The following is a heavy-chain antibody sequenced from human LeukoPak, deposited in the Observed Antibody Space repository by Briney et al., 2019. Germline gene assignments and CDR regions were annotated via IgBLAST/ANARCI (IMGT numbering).Heavy chain of an antibody. D-gene: IGHD3-10*01. J-gene: IGHJ4*02. Sequence: PGGSLRLSCAASGFTFSSYWMSWVRQAPGKGPEWVANIKQDGSEKYYVDSVKGRFTISRDNAKNSLYLQMNSLRAEDTAVYYCAREKRWYGPGTPFDFWGQGTLVTVSS. CDR3: AREKRWYGPGTPFDF. V-gene: IGHV3-7*01. CDR1: GFTFSSYW. CDR2: IKQDGSEK.